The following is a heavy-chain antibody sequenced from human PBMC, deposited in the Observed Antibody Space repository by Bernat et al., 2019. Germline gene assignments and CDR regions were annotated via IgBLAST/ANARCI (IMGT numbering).Heavy chain of an antibody. V-gene: IGHV1-2*02. CDR3: AREAGAGDSEFVLYGMDV. CDR1: GYTFTGYY. CDR2: INPNSGGT. Sequence: QVQLVQSGAEVKKPGASVKVSCKASGYTFTGYYMHWVRQAPGQGHEWMGWINPNSGGTNYAQKFQGRITMTRDTSISTAYMELSRLRSDDTAVYYCAREAGAGDSEFVLYGMDVWGQGTTVTVSS. D-gene: IGHD3-16*01. J-gene: IGHJ6*02.